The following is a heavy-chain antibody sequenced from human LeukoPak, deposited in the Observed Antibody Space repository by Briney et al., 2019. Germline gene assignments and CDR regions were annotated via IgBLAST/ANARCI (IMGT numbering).Heavy chain of an antibody. V-gene: IGHV3-30*01. CDR2: ISYDGSNK. Sequence: GRSLRLSCAASGFTFSSYAMHWVRQAPGKGLEWVAVISYDGSNKYYADSVKGRFTISRDNSKNTLYLQMNSLRAEDTAVYYCARGHCGYYDFWSGHRYNWFDPWGQGTLVTVSS. D-gene: IGHD3-3*01. CDR3: ARGHCGYYDFWSGHRYNWFDP. J-gene: IGHJ5*02. CDR1: GFTFSSYA.